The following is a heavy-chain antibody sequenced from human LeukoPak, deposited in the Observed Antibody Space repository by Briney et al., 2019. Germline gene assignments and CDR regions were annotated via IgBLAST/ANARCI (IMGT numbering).Heavy chain of an antibody. Sequence: PGGSLRLSCAASGFTFSSYGMHLVRQAPGKGLEWVAVIWYDGSNKYYADSVKGRLTISRDNSKNTLYLQMNSLRAEDTAVYYCAKEEYSSGWLDYWGQGTLVTVSS. J-gene: IGHJ4*02. D-gene: IGHD6-19*01. CDR3: AKEEYSSGWLDY. V-gene: IGHV3-33*06. CDR1: GFTFSSYG. CDR2: IWYDGSNK.